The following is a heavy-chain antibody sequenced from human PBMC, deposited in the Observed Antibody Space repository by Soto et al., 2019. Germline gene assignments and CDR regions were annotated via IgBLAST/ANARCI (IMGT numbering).Heavy chain of an antibody. CDR3: AKAPLYSGSYSVFDY. D-gene: IGHD1-26*01. Sequence: GGSLRLSCAASGFTFSSYAMSWVRQAPGKGLEWVSAISGSGGSTYYADSVKGRFTISRDNSKNTLYLQMNSLRAEDTAVYYCAKAPLYSGSYSVFDYWGQGTLVTVSS. V-gene: IGHV3-23*01. J-gene: IGHJ4*02. CDR1: GFTFSSYA. CDR2: ISGSGGST.